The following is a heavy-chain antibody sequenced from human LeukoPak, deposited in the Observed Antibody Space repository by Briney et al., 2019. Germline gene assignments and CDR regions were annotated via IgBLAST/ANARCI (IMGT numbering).Heavy chain of an antibody. CDR2: IYHIGST. Sequence: SETLSLTCAVSGGSISSSNWWSWVRQPPGKGLECIGEIYHIGSTNYNPSLKSLVTISVGKSKNQFSLKLSSVTAADTAVYYCARDQHRRDYGDYENWLDPWGQGTLVTVSS. D-gene: IGHD4-17*01. CDR3: ARDQHRRDYGDYENWLDP. CDR1: GGSISSSNW. J-gene: IGHJ5*02. V-gene: IGHV4-4*02.